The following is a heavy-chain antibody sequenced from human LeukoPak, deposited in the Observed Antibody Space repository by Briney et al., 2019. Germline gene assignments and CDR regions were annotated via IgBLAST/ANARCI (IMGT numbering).Heavy chain of an antibody. Sequence: SQTLSLTCTVSGGSISSGGYYWSWIRQHPGKGLEWIGYIYYSGSTSYNPSLKSRVTISVDTSKNQFSLKLSSVTAADTAVYYCARGGKKRQNSGWNVYWYFDLWGRGTLVTVSS. CDR3: ARGGKKRQNSGWNVYWYFDL. CDR2: IYYSGST. D-gene: IGHD6-19*01. CDR1: GGSISSGGYY. V-gene: IGHV4-31*03. J-gene: IGHJ2*01.